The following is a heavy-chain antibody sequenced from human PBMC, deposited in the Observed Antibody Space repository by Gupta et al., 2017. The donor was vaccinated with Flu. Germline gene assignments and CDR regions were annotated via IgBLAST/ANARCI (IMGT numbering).Heavy chain of an antibody. Sequence: EWMGRIDPSDSYTNYSPSFQGHVTISADKSISTAYLQWSSLKASDTAMYYCACTYSSSSHHRHYGMDVWGQGTTVTVSS. CDR3: ACTYSSSSHHRHYGMDV. CDR2: IDPSDSYT. D-gene: IGHD6-6*01. V-gene: IGHV5-10-1*01. J-gene: IGHJ6*02.